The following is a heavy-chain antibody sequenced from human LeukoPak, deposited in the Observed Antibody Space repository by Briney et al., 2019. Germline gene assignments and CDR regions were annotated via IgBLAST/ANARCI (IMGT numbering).Heavy chain of an antibody. CDR1: GFTFRSIN. J-gene: IGHJ3*02. D-gene: IGHD6-13*01. CDR2: ISSTSNTR. V-gene: IGHV3-21*06. Sequence: GGSLRLSCAASGFTFRSINMTWVRQAPGKGLEWVAAISSTSNTRYHADSMKGGFTIPRTTKKNTPLLQMNSLRAETTASYYDATRVTADSYEAFDIGGQGTMVTVSS. CDR3: ATRVTADSYEAFDI.